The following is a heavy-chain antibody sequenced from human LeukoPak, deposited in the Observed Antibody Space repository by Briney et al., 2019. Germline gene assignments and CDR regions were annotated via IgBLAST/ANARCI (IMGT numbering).Heavy chain of an antibody. Sequence: ASVKVSFTASAYTFTIYGISWVRQAPGQGLEWMGWISAYNGNTNYAQKLQGRVTMTTDTSTSTAYMELRSLRSDDTAVYYCARGSGQWLVGYNWFDPWGQGTLVTVSS. V-gene: IGHV1-18*01. CDR2: ISAYNGNT. J-gene: IGHJ5*02. D-gene: IGHD6-19*01. CDR3: ARGSGQWLVGYNWFDP. CDR1: AYTFTIYG.